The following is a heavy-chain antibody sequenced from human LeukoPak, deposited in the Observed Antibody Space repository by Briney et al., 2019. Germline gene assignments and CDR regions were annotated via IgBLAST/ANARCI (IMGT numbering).Heavy chain of an antibody. J-gene: IGHJ3*02. V-gene: IGHV4-39*07. CDR1: GGSISSNNYY. Sequence: SETLSLTCTVSGGSISSNNYYWGWIRQPPGKGLEWIGNINNSGNTNYKPSLKSRVTISVDTSKNQFSLKLSSVTAADTAVYYCATEGYCTGRACSPIWGQGTLVTVSS. D-gene: IGHD2-8*02. CDR2: INNSGNT. CDR3: ATEGYCTGRACSPI.